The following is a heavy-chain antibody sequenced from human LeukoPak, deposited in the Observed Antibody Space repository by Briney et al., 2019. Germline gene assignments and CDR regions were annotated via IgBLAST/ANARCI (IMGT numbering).Heavy chain of an antibody. CDR3: AREADTAMGSNWFDP. V-gene: IGHV4-59*01. J-gene: IGHJ5*02. Sequence: SETLSLTCTVSGGSISSYYWSWIRQPPGKGLEWIGYIYYSGSTNYNPSLKSRVTISVDTSKNQFSLKLSSVTAADTAVYYCAREADTAMGSNWFDPWGQGTLVTVSS. CDR2: IYYSGST. D-gene: IGHD5-18*01. CDR1: GGSISSYY.